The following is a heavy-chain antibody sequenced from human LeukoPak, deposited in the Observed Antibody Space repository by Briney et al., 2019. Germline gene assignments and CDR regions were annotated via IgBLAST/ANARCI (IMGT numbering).Heavy chain of an antibody. Sequence: ASVKVSCKASGYTFTGYYMHWVRQAPGQGLEWMGWINPNSGGTNYAQKFQGWVTMTRDTSISTAYMELSRLRSDDTAVYYCARTQHLNYYGMDVWGQGTTVTDSS. CDR1: GYTFTGYY. CDR2: INPNSGGT. J-gene: IGHJ6*02. CDR3: ARTQHLNYYGMDV. V-gene: IGHV1-2*04. D-gene: IGHD6-13*01.